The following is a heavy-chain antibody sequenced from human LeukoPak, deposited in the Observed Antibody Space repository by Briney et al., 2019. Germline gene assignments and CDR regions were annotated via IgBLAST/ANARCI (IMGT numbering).Heavy chain of an antibody. V-gene: IGHV1-69*13. Sequence: SVKVSCKASGGTFSSYAISWVRKAPGQGLEWMGGIIPIFGTANFAQEFQGRVTITADESTSTAYMELSSLRSEDTAVYYCAREGGYSGYDYLYYYYYMDVWGQGTTVTVSS. CDR2: IIPIFGTA. J-gene: IGHJ6*03. CDR1: GGTFSSYA. CDR3: AREGGYSGYDYLYYYYYMDV. D-gene: IGHD5-12*01.